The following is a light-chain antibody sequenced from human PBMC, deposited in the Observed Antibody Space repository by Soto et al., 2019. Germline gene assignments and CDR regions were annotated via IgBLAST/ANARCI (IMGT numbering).Light chain of an antibody. CDR1: QNVSSN. J-gene: IGKJ5*01. CDR3: QQYGSSPFT. CDR2: GAS. Sequence: EIVMTQSPATLSVSPGERATLSCRASQNVSSNLAWYQQKPGQAPRLLIYGASSRATGIPDRFSGSGSGTDFTLTISRLEPEDFAVYYCQQYGSSPFTFGQGARLEI. V-gene: IGKV3-20*01.